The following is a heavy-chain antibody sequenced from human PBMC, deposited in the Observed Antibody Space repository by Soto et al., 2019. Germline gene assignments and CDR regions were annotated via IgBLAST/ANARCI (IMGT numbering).Heavy chain of an antibody. CDR2: IWYDGSNK. Sequence: GGSLRLSCAASGFTFSSYGMHWVRQAPGKGLEWVAVIWYDGSNKYYADSVKGRFTISRDNSKNTLYLQMNSLRAEDTAVYYCARDRNDIVVVEIPEISNWFDPWGQGTLVTVSS. V-gene: IGHV3-33*01. J-gene: IGHJ5*02. D-gene: IGHD2-15*01. CDR1: GFTFSSYG. CDR3: ARDRNDIVVVEIPEISNWFDP.